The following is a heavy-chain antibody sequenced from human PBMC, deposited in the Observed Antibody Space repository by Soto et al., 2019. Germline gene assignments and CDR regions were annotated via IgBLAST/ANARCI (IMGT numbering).Heavy chain of an antibody. V-gene: IGHV3-9*01. CDR2: ISWNSGTI. Sequence: EVQLVESGGGLVQPGRSLRLSCAASGFTFDDYAMHWVRQAPGKGLEWVSGISWNSGTIGYADSVKGRFTISRDNAKNSLYLQMNSLIAEDTALYYCAKVKGSSFDYWGQGTLVTVSS. J-gene: IGHJ4*02. CDR1: GFTFDDYA. D-gene: IGHD6-6*01. CDR3: AKVKGSSFDY.